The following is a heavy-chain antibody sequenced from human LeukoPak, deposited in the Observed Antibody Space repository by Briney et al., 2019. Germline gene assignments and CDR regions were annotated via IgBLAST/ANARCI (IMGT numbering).Heavy chain of an antibody. CDR3: ARLHYDVLTGPFDY. Sequence: GGSLRLSCAASGFRFSTNWMSWVRQAPGKGLEWVSIIYSGGATFYADSVKGRFTISRENSKNTLWLQMNSLRAEDTAVYYCARLHYDVLTGPFDYWGQGTLVIVSS. CDR2: IYSGGAT. J-gene: IGHJ4*02. CDR1: GFRFSTNW. V-gene: IGHV3-66*04. D-gene: IGHD3-9*01.